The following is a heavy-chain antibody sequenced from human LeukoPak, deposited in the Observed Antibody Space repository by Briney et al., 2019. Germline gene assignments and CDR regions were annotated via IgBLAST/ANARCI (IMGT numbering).Heavy chain of an antibody. Sequence: SETLSLTCSVSGDSIRSYYWSWIRQPAGKGLEWIGRIYSSGSTNYNPSLKSRGTMSVDTSKNQVSLKLTSVTAADTAVYYCARESGSYSRIEYWGQGTLVTVPS. V-gene: IGHV4-4*07. CDR3: ARESGSYSRIEY. J-gene: IGHJ4*02. CDR1: GDSIRSYY. CDR2: IYSSGST. D-gene: IGHD1-26*01.